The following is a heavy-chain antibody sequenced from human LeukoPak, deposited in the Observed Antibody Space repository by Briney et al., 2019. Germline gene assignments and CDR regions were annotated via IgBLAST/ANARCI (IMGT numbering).Heavy chain of an antibody. D-gene: IGHD4-11*01. CDR1: GYTFTGYY. CDR3: ARETTTVSQIYYYGMDV. Sequence: GASVTVSCKASGYTFTGYYMHWVRQAPGQGLEWMGWINPNSGGTNYAQKFQGRVTMTRDTSISTAYMELSRLRSDDTAAYYCARETTTVSQIYYYGMDVWGQGTTVTVSS. CDR2: INPNSGGT. J-gene: IGHJ6*02. V-gene: IGHV1-2*02.